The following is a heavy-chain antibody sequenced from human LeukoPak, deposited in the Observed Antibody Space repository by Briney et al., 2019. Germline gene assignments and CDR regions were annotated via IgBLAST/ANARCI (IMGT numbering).Heavy chain of an antibody. D-gene: IGHD6-19*01. CDR2: ISGGGDNT. CDR3: ARGKIYHSLVGLGWFDP. V-gene: IGHV3-23*01. Sequence: PGGSLRLSCAASGFTFSNYAMHWVRQAPGKGPEWVSSISGGGDNTYYADSVKGRFTISRDNSKNTLFLQMNSLTAEDSALYYCARGKIYHSLVGLGWFDPWGQGTQVTVSS. CDR1: GFTFSNYA. J-gene: IGHJ5*02.